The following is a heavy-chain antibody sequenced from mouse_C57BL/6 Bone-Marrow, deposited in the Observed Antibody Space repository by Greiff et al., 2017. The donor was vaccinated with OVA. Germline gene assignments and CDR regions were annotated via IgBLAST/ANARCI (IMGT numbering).Heavy chain of an antibody. CDR1: GYTFTSYG. D-gene: IGHD1-1*01. Sequence: VQLQESGAELARPGASVKLSCKASGYTFTSYGISWVKQRTGQGLEWIGEIYPRSGNTYYNEKFKGKATLTADKSSSTAYMELRSLTSEDSAVYFCARSSSYSPAWFAYWGQGTLVTVSA. CDR3: ARSSSYSPAWFAY. J-gene: IGHJ3*01. CDR2: IYPRSGNT. V-gene: IGHV1-81*01.